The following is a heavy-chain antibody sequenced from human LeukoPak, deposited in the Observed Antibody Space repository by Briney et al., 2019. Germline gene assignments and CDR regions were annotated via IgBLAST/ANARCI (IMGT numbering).Heavy chain of an antibody. CDR2: IGISGGST. Sequence: GGSLRLSCGATGFTLSSYAMTSVRQAPGRGLEWVSAIGISGGSTYYADSVKGRFTISRDNSMNTVYLEMSSLRAEDTAVYYCARAARPVDYWGQGTLVTVSS. V-gene: IGHV3-23*01. CDR1: GFTLSSYA. J-gene: IGHJ4*02. CDR3: ARAARPVDY.